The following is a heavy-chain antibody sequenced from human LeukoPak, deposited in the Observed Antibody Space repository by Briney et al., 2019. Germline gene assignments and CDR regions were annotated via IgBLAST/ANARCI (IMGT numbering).Heavy chain of an antibody. Sequence: GESLKISCKGSGYSFTSYWIGWVRQMPGKGLEWMGIIYPGDSDTRYSPSFQGQVTISADKSISTAYLQWSSLKASDTAMYYCARGGYYDSSGLSAGAFDIWGQGTMVTVSS. CDR3: ARGGYYDSSGLSAGAFDI. D-gene: IGHD3-22*01. J-gene: IGHJ3*02. CDR2: IYPGDSDT. V-gene: IGHV5-51*01. CDR1: GYSFTSYW.